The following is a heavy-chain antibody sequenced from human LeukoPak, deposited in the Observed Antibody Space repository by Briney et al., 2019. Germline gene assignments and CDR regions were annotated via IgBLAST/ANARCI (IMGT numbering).Heavy chain of an antibody. Sequence: GASAKVSCKASGGTFSSYAISWVRQAPGQGLEWMGRIIPIFGTANYAQKFQGRVTITTDESTSTAYMELSSLRSEDTAVYYCARDHGYGGYAEITYYFDYWGQGTLVTVSS. D-gene: IGHD5-12*01. CDR3: ARDHGYGGYAEITYYFDY. J-gene: IGHJ4*02. CDR1: GGTFSSYA. V-gene: IGHV1-69*05. CDR2: IIPIFGTA.